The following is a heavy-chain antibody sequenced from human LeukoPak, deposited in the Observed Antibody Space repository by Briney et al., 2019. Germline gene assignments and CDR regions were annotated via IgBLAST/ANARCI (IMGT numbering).Heavy chain of an antibody. CDR3: AKPKDSSGYVEYFQH. D-gene: IGHD3-22*01. Sequence: GGSLRLSCAASGFTFSSHAMSWVRQAPGKGLEWVSAISGSGGSTYYADSVKGRFTISRDNSKNTLYLQMNSLRAEDTAVYYCAKPKDSSGYVEYFQHWGQGTLVTVS. CDR1: GFTFSSHA. V-gene: IGHV3-23*01. J-gene: IGHJ1*01. CDR2: ISGSGGST.